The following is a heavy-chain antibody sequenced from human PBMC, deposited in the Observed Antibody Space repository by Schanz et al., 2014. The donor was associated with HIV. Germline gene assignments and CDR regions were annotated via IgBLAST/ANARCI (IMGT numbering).Heavy chain of an antibody. V-gene: IGHV3-33*01. D-gene: IGHD2-21*01. CDR1: GFTFGDYG. Sequence: QVQLVESGGGVVQPGRSLRLSCAASGFTFGDYGMHWVRQAPGKGLEWGAVIWYDGGNKYYTDSVKGRFTISRDNSKNTLYLQMNSLRVEDTAVYYCARDWLGERDYYYGMDVWGQGTTVTVSS. CDR3: ARDWLGERDYYYGMDV. J-gene: IGHJ6*02. CDR2: IWYDGGNK.